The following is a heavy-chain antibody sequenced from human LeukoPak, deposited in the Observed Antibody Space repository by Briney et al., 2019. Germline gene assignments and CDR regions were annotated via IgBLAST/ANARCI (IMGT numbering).Heavy chain of an antibody. V-gene: IGHV3-48*02. Sequence: PGGSLRLSCAASGFTFSSYSMNWVRQAPGKGLEWVSYNSSSDSTKYYAESVKGRFSISRDNAKNSLYLQMNCLRDEDTAVYYCARDLRFLEWLLTVGYYGMDVWGQGTTVPVSS. CDR2: NSSSDSTK. CDR3: ARDLRFLEWLLTVGYYGMDV. CDR1: GFTFSSYS. J-gene: IGHJ6*02. D-gene: IGHD3-3*01.